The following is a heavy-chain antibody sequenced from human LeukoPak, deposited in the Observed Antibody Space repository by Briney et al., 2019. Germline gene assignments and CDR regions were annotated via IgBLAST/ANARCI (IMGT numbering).Heavy chain of an antibody. V-gene: IGHV4-59*01. CDR1: GGSISSNY. CDR2: IYYSGST. D-gene: IGHD3-10*01. Sequence: SETLSLTCTVSGGSISSNYWSSVRQPPGKGLEWIGYIYYSGSTNYNPSLKSRVTISVDTSKNQFSLKLSSVTAAGTAVYYCAGHGVRGVIHYWGQGTLVTVSS. CDR3: AGHGVRGVIHY. J-gene: IGHJ4*02.